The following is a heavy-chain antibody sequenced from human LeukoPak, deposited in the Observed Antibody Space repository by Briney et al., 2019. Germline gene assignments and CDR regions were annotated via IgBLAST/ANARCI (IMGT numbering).Heavy chain of an antibody. CDR1: GFTFSSFA. Sequence: QPGGSLRLSCAASGFTFSSFAMSWVRLAPGKGLEWVSSISNSGGGTYYAESVKGRFTISRDNSKNTLYLQMSSLRAEDTAIYYCARPAYSSSWYYFEYWGQGTLVTVSS. V-gene: IGHV3-23*01. J-gene: IGHJ4*02. CDR3: ARPAYSSSWYYFEY. D-gene: IGHD6-13*01. CDR2: ISNSGGGT.